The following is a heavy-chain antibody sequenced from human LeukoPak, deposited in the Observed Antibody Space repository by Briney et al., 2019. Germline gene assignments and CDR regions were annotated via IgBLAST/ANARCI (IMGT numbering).Heavy chain of an antibody. Sequence: SETLSLTCTVSGGSISGYYWSWIRQPAGKGLEWIGRIHTTGSTNYNPSLKSRVTISIDTSKNQFSLKLTSVTAADTAVYYCAREYYGSGSYLWFDYWGQGTLVTVSS. CDR2: IHTTGST. D-gene: IGHD3-10*01. CDR1: GGSISGYY. CDR3: AREYYGSGSYLWFDY. J-gene: IGHJ4*02. V-gene: IGHV4-4*07.